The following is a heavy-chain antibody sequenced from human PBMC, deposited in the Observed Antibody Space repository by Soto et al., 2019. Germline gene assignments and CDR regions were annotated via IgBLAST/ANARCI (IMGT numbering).Heavy chain of an antibody. D-gene: IGHD2-8*01. J-gene: IGHJ3*02. V-gene: IGHV3-23*01. Sequence: EVQLLESGGDLVQPGGSLRLSCAASGFTFNDYALTWVRQVPGKGLEWVSSLSSRGFSTHYAESVKGRFAISRDNIKNTVSLQMNSLRAEDTAVYYCARDRAVYCSNGICLAAFDIWGQGTLVTVSS. CDR2: LSSRGFST. CDR3: ARDRAVYCSNGICLAAFDI. CDR1: GFTFNDYA.